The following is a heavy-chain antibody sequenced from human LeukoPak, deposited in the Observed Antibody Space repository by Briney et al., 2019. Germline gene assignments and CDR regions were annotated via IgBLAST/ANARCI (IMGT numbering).Heavy chain of an antibody. CDR1: GGSISSYY. V-gene: IGHV4-59*08. Sequence: SETLSLTCTVSGGSISSYYWSWIRQPPGKGLEWIGYIYYSGSTNYNPSLKSRVTISVDTSKNQFSLKLSSVTAADTAVYYCARHGDTDYFDYWGQGTLATVSS. J-gene: IGHJ4*02. D-gene: IGHD5-18*01. CDR2: IYYSGST. CDR3: ARHGDTDYFDY.